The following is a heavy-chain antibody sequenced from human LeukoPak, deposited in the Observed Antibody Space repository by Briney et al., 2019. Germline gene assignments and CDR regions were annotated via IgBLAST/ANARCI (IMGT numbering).Heavy chain of an antibody. Sequence: PSETLSLTCAVSGYSISSGYYWGWIRQPPGKGLEWIGSIYHSGSTYYNPSLKSRVTISVDTSKNQFSLKLSSVTAADTAVYYCVLGGYRCTGDAFDIWAKGQWSPSLQ. CDR3: VLGGYRCTGDAFDI. CDR2: IYHSGST. J-gene: IGHJ3*02. D-gene: IGHD3-16*02. CDR1: GYSISSGYY. V-gene: IGHV4-38-2*01.